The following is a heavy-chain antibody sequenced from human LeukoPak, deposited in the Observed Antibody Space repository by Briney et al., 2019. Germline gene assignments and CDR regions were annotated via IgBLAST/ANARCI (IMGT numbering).Heavy chain of an antibody. D-gene: IGHD6-13*01. CDR3: ARWMTGYSSSLDY. Sequence: ASVKVSCKASGYTFTSYDINWVRQAPGQGLEWMGWMNPNSGNTGYAQKFQGRVTMTRHTSISTAYMELSSLRSEDTAVYYCARWMTGYSSSLDYWGQGTLVTVSS. CDR2: MNPNSGNT. J-gene: IGHJ4*02. CDR1: GYTFTSYD. V-gene: IGHV1-8*01.